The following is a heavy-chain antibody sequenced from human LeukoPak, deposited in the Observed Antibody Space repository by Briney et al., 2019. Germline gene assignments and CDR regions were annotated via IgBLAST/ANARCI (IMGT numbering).Heavy chain of an antibody. D-gene: IGHD2-15*01. CDR1: GFTFSSYW. Sequence: GGSLRLSCAASGFTFSSYWMYWVRQPPGKGLVWVSRINGDGSSTSYADSVTGRFTISRDNAKNMLYLQMNSLRAEDTAVYYCERDRASGQEHWGQGTLVIVSA. V-gene: IGHV3-74*01. J-gene: IGHJ1*01. CDR3: ERDRASGQEH. CDR2: INGDGSST.